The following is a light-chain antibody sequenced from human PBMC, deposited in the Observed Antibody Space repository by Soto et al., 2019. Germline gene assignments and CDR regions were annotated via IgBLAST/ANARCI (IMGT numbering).Light chain of an antibody. Sequence: VVLTQSPGTLSLSPGERATLSCRASQSVGRRYLAWYQQKPGQAPRLLIYDTSDRASDIPGRFSGGGSETDFSLTISRLVPEDSAVYYCQHQGTFGGGTKVEIK. CDR2: DTS. V-gene: IGKV3-20*01. J-gene: IGKJ4*01. CDR3: QHQGT. CDR1: QSVGRRY.